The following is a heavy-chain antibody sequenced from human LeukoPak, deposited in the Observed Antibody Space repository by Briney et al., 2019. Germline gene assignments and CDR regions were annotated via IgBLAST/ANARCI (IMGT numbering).Heavy chain of an antibody. Sequence: SETLSLTCAVYGGSFSGYYWSWIRQPPGKGLEWIGEINHSGSTNYIPSLTSRVIISVDTSKNQFSLRLSSVTAADTAVYYCARGLVGSTRGLIDYWGQGTLVTVSS. D-gene: IGHD1-26*01. J-gene: IGHJ4*02. V-gene: IGHV4-34*01. CDR1: GGSFSGYY. CDR2: INHSGST. CDR3: ARGLVGSTRGLIDY.